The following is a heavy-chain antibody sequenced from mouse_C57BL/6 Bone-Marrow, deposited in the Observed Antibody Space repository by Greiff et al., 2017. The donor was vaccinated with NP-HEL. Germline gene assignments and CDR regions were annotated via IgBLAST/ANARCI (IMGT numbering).Heavy chain of an antibody. Sequence: QVTLKECGPGILQPSQTLSLTCSFSGFSLSTFGMGVGWIRQPSGKGLEWLAHIWWDDDKYYNPALKSRLTIPKDTSKNQVFLKIANVDTADTATYYCARIMDYDYDGFAYWGQGTLVTVSA. CDR3: ARIMDYDYDGFAY. CDR1: GFSLSTFGMG. J-gene: IGHJ3*01. CDR2: IWWDDDK. D-gene: IGHD2-4*01. V-gene: IGHV8-8*01.